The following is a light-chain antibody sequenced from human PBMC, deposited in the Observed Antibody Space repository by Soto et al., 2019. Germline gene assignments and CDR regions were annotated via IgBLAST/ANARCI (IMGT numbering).Light chain of an antibody. V-gene: IGKV3-11*01. Sequence: EIVLTQSPGTLSLSPGDRATLSCGASQSVSRSYLAWYQQKPGQAPRLLIYDASNRATGIPARFSGSGSGTDFTLTISSLEPEDFAVYYCQHYYNWPRTFGLGTKVDIK. CDR1: QSVSRSY. J-gene: IGKJ1*01. CDR3: QHYYNWPRT. CDR2: DAS.